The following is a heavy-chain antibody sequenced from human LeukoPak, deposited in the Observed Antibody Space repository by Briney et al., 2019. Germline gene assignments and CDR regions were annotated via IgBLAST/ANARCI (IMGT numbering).Heavy chain of an antibody. CDR1: GFTFSGYG. V-gene: IGHV3-30*18. CDR3: ANNNSSSSVGGGGY. Sequence: GGSLRLSCAASGFTFSGYGMHWVRQAPGKGLEWVAVISYDGSNKYYADYVKGRFTISRDNSKNTLYLQMNSLRAEDTAVYYCANNNSSSSVGGGGYWGQGTLVTVSS. CDR2: ISYDGSNK. D-gene: IGHD6-6*01. J-gene: IGHJ4*02.